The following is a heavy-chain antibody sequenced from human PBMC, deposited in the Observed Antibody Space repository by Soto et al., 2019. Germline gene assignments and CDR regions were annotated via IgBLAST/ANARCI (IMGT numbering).Heavy chain of an antibody. CDR1: GGSISSGGYS. V-gene: IGHV4-30-2*01. CDR2: IYHSGST. CDR3: ARRGWASYSDY. Sequence: SETLSLTCTVSGGSISSGGYSWSWIRQPPGKGLEWIGYIYHSGSTYYNPSLKSRVTISVDRSKNQFSLKLSSVTAADTAVYYCARRGWASYSDYWGQGTLVTVSS. J-gene: IGHJ4*02. D-gene: IGHD3-10*01.